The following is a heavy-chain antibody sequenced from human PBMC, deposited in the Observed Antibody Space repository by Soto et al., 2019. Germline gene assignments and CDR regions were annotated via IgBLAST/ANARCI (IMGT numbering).Heavy chain of an antibody. D-gene: IGHD3-9*01. CDR3: AKGPEYDSVTGCDY. CDR2: ISGGGGST. Sequence: EVQLLESGGGFVQPGESLRLSCVASGFTFSLSAMSWVRQAPGRGLEWVSSISGGGGSTEYTDSVKGRFTISRHNSKDTVHLQMNSLRAEGTAVYYCAKGPEYDSVTGCDYWGQGALVTVSS. CDR1: GFTFSLSA. J-gene: IGHJ4*02. V-gene: IGHV3-23*01.